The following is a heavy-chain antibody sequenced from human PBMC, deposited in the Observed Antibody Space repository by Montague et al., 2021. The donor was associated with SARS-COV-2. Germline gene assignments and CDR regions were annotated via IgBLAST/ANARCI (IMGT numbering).Heavy chain of an antibody. J-gene: IGHJ4*02. V-gene: IGHV4-31*03. CDR2: IYYSGSS. CDR3: ARARTSLIVVVNEFDY. CDR1: GGPISDSSYY. D-gene: IGHD2-21*01. Sequence: TLSLTCTVSGGPISDSSYYWSWIRQHPGKGLEWIGYIYYSGSSYYNPSLKSRVTISVDTSKNQFSLRLSSVTAADTAVYYCARARTSLIVVVNEFDYWGQGTLVTVSS.